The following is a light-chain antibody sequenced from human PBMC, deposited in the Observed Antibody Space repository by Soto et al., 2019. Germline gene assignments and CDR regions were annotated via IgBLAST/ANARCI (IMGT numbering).Light chain of an antibody. Sequence: QSALTRPASVSGSPGQSITISCTGTSSDVGGYNYVSWYQQHPGKAPKLMIYDVSNRPSEVSNRFSGSKSGNTASLTISGLQAEDEADYYCSSYTSSSTDVVFGGGTKLTVL. V-gene: IGLV2-14*01. CDR2: DVS. J-gene: IGLJ2*01. CDR3: SSYTSSSTDVV. CDR1: SSDVGGYNY.